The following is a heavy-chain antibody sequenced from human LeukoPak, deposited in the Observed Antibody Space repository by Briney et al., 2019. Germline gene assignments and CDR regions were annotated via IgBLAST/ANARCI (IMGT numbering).Heavy chain of an antibody. J-gene: IGHJ3*02. CDR1: GFTFSDYY. D-gene: IGHD6-25*01. CDR3: AGEARGYMAFQI. V-gene: IGHV3-11*01. CDR2: ISSGGGNI. Sequence: GGSLRLSCAASGFTFSDYYMSWIRQAPGKGLEWVSYISSGGGNIYYVDSVKGRFTISKDNARSSLYLQMNSLRADDTAVYYCAGEARGYMAFQIWGQGTMVTVSS.